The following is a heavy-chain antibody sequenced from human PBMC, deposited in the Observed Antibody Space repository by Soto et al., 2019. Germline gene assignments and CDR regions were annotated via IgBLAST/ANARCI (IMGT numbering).Heavy chain of an antibody. J-gene: IGHJ5*01. CDR2: IIAYNFNT. D-gene: IGHD4-17*01. CDR1: GYTSTSYG. CDR3: ARDLNGDPYS. V-gene: IGHV1-18*01. Sequence: ASVKASSKASGYTSTSYGISLVRQAPEQGLELIGWIIAYNFNTNYSQKLQGRLTMTTDTSTSTSYMELRSLSSDDTAVYYCARDLNGDPYSWG.